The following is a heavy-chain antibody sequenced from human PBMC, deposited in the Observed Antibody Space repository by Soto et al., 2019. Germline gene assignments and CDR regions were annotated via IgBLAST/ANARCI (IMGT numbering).Heavy chain of an antibody. CDR3: ARVTTTEYYYYGMDV. D-gene: IGHD4-17*01. CDR2: IIPIFGTA. J-gene: IGHJ6*02. CDR1: GGTFSSYA. V-gene: IGHV1-69*13. Sequence: SVKVSCKASGGTFSSYAISWVRQAPGQGLEWMGGIIPIFGTANYAQKFQGRVTITADESTSTAYMELSSLRSDDTAVYYCARVTTTEYYYYGMDVWGQGTTVTVSS.